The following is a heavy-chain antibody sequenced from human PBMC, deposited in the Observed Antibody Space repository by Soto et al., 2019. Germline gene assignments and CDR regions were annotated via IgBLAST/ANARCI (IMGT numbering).Heavy chain of an antibody. CDR1: GGTFSSYA. D-gene: IGHD2-2*01. CDR2: IIPTFGTA. CDR3: ARDRGYCSSKSCTPLGGMDV. J-gene: IGHJ6*02. V-gene: IGHV1-69*06. Sequence: ASVKVSCKASGGTFSSYAISWVRQAPGQGLEWMGGIIPTFGTANYAQKFQGRVTITADKSTSTAYMELSSLRSEDTAVYYCARDRGYCSSKSCTPLGGMDVWGQGTKVTVSS.